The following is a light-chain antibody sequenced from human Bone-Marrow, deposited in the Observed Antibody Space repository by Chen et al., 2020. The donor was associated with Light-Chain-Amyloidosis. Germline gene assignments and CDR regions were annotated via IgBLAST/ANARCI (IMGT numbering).Light chain of an antibody. CDR2: KAS. J-gene: IGKJ1*01. V-gene: IGKV2-30*01. CDR3: MQGTHWPWT. CDR1: QSIVYSDGNSY. Sequence: DVVLTHSPLSLPVTFEQPASISFRSSQSIVYSDGNSYLNWFQQRPGQSPRRLIYKASTRDSGVPDRFSASGSGTDFTLMISRVEADDVGVYYCMQGTHWPWTFGQGTKVEI.